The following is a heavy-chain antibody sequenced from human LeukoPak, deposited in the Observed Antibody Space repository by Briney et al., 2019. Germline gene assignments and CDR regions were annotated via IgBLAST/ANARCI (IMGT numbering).Heavy chain of an antibody. CDR3: ARLTYYYDSSGYYHPGWFDP. J-gene: IGHJ5*02. CDR2: IDYSGNT. CDR1: NGSISSYY. V-gene: IGHV4-59*01. Sequence: SETLSLTCTVSNGSISSYYWSWIRQPPGKRLEWIGYIDYSGNTHYNPSLKSRVTMSLDTSMRQFSLKLSSVTAADTAVYYCARLTYYYDSSGYYHPGWFDPWGQGTLVTVSS. D-gene: IGHD3-22*01.